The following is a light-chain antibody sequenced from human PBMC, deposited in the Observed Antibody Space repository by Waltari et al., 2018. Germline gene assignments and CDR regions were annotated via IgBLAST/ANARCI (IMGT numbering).Light chain of an antibody. J-gene: IGKJ1*01. CDR1: HNIRTY. Sequence: DVQMTTSPSSLSASVGDSVTITCRTSHNIRTYLNWYQQKPGQAPNLLIYAASSLQSGVPSRFSGRGSGTDFTLTINSLQPEDSAAYFCQQSFSSPRTFGQGTKVEIK. CDR3: QQSFSSPRT. CDR2: AAS. V-gene: IGKV1-39*01.